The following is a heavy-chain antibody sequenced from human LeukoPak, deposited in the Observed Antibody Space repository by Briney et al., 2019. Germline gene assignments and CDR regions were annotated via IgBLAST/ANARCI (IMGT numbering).Heavy chain of an antibody. D-gene: IGHD4-17*01. J-gene: IGHJ4*02. CDR1: GFTFSSYS. CDR3: AKEGDYGYFDY. V-gene: IGHV3-48*01. CDR2: ISSSSSTI. Sequence: GGSLRLSCAASGFTFSSYSMNWVRQAPGKGLEWVSYISSSSSTIYYADSVKGRFTISRDNAKNSLYLQMNSLRAEDTAVYYCAKEGDYGYFDYWGQRTLVTVSS.